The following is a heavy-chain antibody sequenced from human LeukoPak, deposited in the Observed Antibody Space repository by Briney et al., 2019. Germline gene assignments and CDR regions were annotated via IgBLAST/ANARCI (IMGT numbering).Heavy chain of an antibody. J-gene: IGHJ3*02. V-gene: IGHV4-31*03. CDR2: IYYSGST. CDR1: EDSISGDGEY. Sequence: SQTLSLTHPISEDSISGDGEYWSWSRQLPRKGLEWIGYIYYSGSTYYNPSLKSRVTISVDTSKNQFSLKLSSVTAADTAVYYCARVGSSWSDAFDIWGQGTMVTVSS. D-gene: IGHD6-13*01. CDR3: ARVGSSWSDAFDI.